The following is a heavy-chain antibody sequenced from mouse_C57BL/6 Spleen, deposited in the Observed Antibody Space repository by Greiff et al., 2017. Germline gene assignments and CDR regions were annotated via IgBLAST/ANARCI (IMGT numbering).Heavy chain of an antibody. CDR2: ISDGGSYT. CDR3: ARESEYDYGSAAMDY. CDR1: GFTFSSYA. Sequence: EVQGVESGGGLVKPGGSLKLSCAASGFTFSSYAMSWVRQTPEKRLEWVATISDGGSYTYYPDNVKGRFTISRDNAKNNLYLQMSHLKSEDTAMYYCARESEYDYGSAAMDYWGQGTSVTVSS. D-gene: IGHD2-4*01. J-gene: IGHJ4*01. V-gene: IGHV5-4*01.